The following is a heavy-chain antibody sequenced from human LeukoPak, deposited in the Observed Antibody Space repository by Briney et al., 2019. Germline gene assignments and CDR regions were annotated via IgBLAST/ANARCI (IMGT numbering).Heavy chain of an antibody. Sequence: SETLSLTCTVSGGSISSYYWSWIRQPPGKGLEWIGYIYYTGSTNYNPSLKSRVTISLDTSKNQFSLKISSVTAADTAVYYCARAVYSGSYDSRGHFDYWGQGTLVTVSS. CDR1: GGSISSYY. V-gene: IGHV4-59*12. J-gene: IGHJ4*02. CDR3: ARAVYSGSYDSRGHFDY. CDR2: IYYTGST. D-gene: IGHD1-26*01.